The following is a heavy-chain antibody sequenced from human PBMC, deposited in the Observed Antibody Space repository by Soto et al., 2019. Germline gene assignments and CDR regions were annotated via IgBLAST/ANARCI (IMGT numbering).Heavy chain of an antibody. CDR3: AREIAAAGTIHYYYGMDV. CDR2: IIPIFGTA. Sequence: QVQLVQSGAEVKKPGSSVKVSCKASGGTFSSYAISWVRQAPGQGLEWMGGIIPIFGTANYAQKFQGRVTITADESTSTVYMELSSLRSEDTAVYYCAREIAAAGTIHYYYGMDVCGQGTTVTVAS. D-gene: IGHD6-13*01. V-gene: IGHV1-69*01. J-gene: IGHJ6*01. CDR1: GGTFSSYA.